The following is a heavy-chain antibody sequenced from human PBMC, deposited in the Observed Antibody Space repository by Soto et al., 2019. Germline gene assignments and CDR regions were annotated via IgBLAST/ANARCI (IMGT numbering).Heavy chain of an antibody. CDR1: GVSISSGSYY. Sequence: HVQLQESGPGPVTPSQTLSLSCTVSGVSISSGSYYWTWVRQSPGMGLEWIGYRYYSGNTYYNPSLNSRATISVDTSKNQFFLKLTSVTAADTAVYYCARGGYDTSGQTFIGWGPDCWGQGTLVTVSS. V-gene: IGHV4-30-4*01. CDR2: RYYSGNT. D-gene: IGHD3-22*01. CDR3: ARGGYDTSGQTFIGWGPDC. J-gene: IGHJ4*02.